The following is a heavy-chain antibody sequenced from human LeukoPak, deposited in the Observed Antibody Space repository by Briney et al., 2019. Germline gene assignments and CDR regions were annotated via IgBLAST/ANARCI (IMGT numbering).Heavy chain of an antibody. CDR2: ISSSGSTI. Sequence: GGSLRFSCAASGFTFSSYEMNWVRQAPGKGLEWVSYISSSGSTIYYADSVKGRFTISRDNAKNSLYLQMNSLRAEDTAVYYCARQWFGEFLGVDYWGQGTLVTVSS. CDR3: ARQWFGEFLGVDY. D-gene: IGHD3-10*01. J-gene: IGHJ4*02. CDR1: GFTFSSYE. V-gene: IGHV3-48*03.